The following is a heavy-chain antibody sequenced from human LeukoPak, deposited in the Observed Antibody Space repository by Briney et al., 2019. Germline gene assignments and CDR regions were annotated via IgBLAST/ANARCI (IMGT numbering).Heavy chain of an antibody. J-gene: IGHJ4*02. CDR3: ARDRGGTGDFDY. Sequence: ASVKVSCKASGYTLTSHAIHWVRRAPGQRLEWMGWINAGNGDTKYSQKFQGRVTFARDTSASTANMELSSLRSEDTAVYYCARDRGGTGDFDYWGQGTLVTVSS. V-gene: IGHV1-3*01. D-gene: IGHD1-1*01. CDR2: INAGNGDT. CDR1: GYTLTSHA.